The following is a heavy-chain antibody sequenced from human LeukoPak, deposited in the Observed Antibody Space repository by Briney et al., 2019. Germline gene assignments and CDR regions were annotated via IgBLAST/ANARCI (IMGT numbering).Heavy chain of an antibody. CDR1: GGSISSGGYY. Sequence: SQTLSLTCTVSGGSISSGGYYWSWIRQHPGKGLEWIGYIYYSESTYYNPSLKSRVTISVDTSKNQFSLKLSSVTAADTAVYYCARAVTYYDILTGYYISAPYGMDVWGQGTTVTVSS. D-gene: IGHD3-9*01. J-gene: IGHJ6*02. V-gene: IGHV4-31*03. CDR3: ARAVTYYDILTGYYISAPYGMDV. CDR2: IYYSEST.